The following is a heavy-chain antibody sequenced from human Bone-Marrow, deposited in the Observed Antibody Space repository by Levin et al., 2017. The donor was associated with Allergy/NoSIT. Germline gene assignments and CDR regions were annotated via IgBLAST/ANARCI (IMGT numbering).Heavy chain of an antibody. J-gene: IGHJ4*02. CDR3: ARVAPQAVAGHYFDY. CDR1: GGSISSYY. Sequence: PSETLSLTCTVSGGSISSYYWSWIRQPAGKGLEWIGRIYTSGSTNYRTSLKSRVTMSVDTSKNQFSLNLRSVTAADTAVYYCARVAPQAVAGHYFDYWGLGTLVTVFS. CDR2: IYTSGST. V-gene: IGHV4-4*07. D-gene: IGHD6-19*01.